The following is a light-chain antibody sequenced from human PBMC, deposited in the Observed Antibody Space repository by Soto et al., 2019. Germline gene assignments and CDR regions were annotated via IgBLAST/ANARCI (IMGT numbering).Light chain of an antibody. CDR1: SSDVGGYNY. J-gene: IGLJ2*01. CDR3: SSYTSSSSTV. CDR2: DVS. V-gene: IGLV2-14*01. Sequence: QSALTQPASVSGSPGQSITISCTGTSSDVGGYNYVSWYQQHPGKAPKLMIYDVSNRPSGVSNHFSGSKSGNTASLTISGLQAEDEADYYCSSYTSSSSTVFGGGTKVTVL.